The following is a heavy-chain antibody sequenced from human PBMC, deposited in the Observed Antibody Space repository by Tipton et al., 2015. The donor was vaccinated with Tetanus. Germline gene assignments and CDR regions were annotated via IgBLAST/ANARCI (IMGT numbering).Heavy chain of an antibody. CDR1: GFTFSSYF. D-gene: IGHD1-26*01. CDR3: AKVPSSSGSYYANWFAP. Sequence: SLRLSCAASGFTFSSYFMNWVRQAPGKGLEWVSSISSSSSYIYYADSVKGRFTMSRDNAKNSLYLQMNSLRAEDTAVYYCAKVPSSSGSYYANWFAPWGQGTLVTVSS. J-gene: IGHJ5*02. CDR2: ISSSSSYI. V-gene: IGHV3-21*04.